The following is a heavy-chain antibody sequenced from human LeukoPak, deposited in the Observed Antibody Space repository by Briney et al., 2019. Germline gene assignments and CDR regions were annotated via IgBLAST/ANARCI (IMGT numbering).Heavy chain of an antibody. Sequence: TGGSLRLPCAASGFPFSSYNLNWVRQAPGEGLEWVSAISGSGGSTYYADSVKGRFTISRDNSKNTLYLQMNSLRAEDTAVYYCARLKGVGYYFDYWGQGTLVTVSS. D-gene: IGHD3-16*01. V-gene: IGHV3-23*01. CDR1: GFPFSSYN. CDR3: ARLKGVGYYFDY. CDR2: ISGSGGST. J-gene: IGHJ4*02.